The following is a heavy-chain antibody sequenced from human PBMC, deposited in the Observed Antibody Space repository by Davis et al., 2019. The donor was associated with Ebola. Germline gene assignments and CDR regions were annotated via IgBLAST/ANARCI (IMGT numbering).Heavy chain of an antibody. Sequence: SGPTLVKPTETLTLTCTVSGFSLRNAKMGVSWIRQPPGKALEWLAHMFSNDDTVYSTSLENRLTMSKDTSKSQVVLTMTNMDPVDTATYYCARIQATYFYDSSGYHARYYFDYWGQGTLVTVSS. V-gene: IGHV2-26*01. CDR2: MFSNDDT. CDR3: ARIQATYFYDSSGYHARYYFDY. J-gene: IGHJ4*02. CDR1: GFSLRNAKMG. D-gene: IGHD3-22*01.